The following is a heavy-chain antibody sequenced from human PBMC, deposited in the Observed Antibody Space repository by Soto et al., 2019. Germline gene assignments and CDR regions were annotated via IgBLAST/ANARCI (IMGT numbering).Heavy chain of an antibody. CDR2: IKQDGSEK. CDR3: ARGVQVCSGGSCGWFDP. CDR1: GFTFSSYW. Sequence: GGSLRLSCAVSGFTFSSYWMSWVRQAPGKGLEWVANIKQDGSEKYYVDSVKGRFTISRDNAKNSLYLQMNSLRAEDTAVYYCARGVQVCSGGSCGWFDPWGQGTLVTVSS. V-gene: IGHV3-7*04. J-gene: IGHJ5*02. D-gene: IGHD2-15*01.